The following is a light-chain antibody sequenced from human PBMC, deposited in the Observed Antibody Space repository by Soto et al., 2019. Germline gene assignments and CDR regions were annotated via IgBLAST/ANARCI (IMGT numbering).Light chain of an antibody. CDR3: QQRSNWLT. Sequence: EIVLTQSPATLSLSPGERATLSCRARQSVSSYLAWYQQQPGQAPRLLIHEASNRATGIPARFSGRGSGTDFTLTISSLEPEDFAVYYCQQRSNWLTFGGGTKVEIK. V-gene: IGKV3-11*01. J-gene: IGKJ4*01. CDR2: EAS. CDR1: QSVSSY.